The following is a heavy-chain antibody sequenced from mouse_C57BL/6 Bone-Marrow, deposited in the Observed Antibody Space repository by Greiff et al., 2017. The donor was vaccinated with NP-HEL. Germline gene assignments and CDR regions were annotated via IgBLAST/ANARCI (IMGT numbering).Heavy chain of an antibody. CDR1: GYTFTSYW. D-gene: IGHD4-1*01. CDR2: IHPNSGST. J-gene: IGHJ4*01. V-gene: IGHV1-64*01. CDR3: AYWGYYAMDY. Sequence: QVQLQQPGAELVKPGASVKLSCKASGYTFTSYWMHWVKQRPGQGLEWIGMIHPNSGSTNYNEKFKSKASLTVDKSSSTAYMQLSSLTSEDSAVYYCAYWGYYAMDYWGQGTSVTVSS.